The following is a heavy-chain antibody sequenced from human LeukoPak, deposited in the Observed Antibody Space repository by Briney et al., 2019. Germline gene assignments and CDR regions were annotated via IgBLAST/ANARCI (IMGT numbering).Heavy chain of an antibody. CDR1: GYTFTSYD. CDR3: ARGQGTGYSSGWDYYYMDV. CDR2: MNPNSGNT. J-gene: IGHJ6*03. Sequence: ASVKVSCKASGYTFTSYDINWVRQATGQGLEWMRWMNPNSGNTGYAQKFQGRVTMTRNTSISTAYMELSSLRSEDTAVYYCARGQGTGYSSGWDYYYMDVWGKGTTVTVSS. V-gene: IGHV1-8*01. D-gene: IGHD6-19*01.